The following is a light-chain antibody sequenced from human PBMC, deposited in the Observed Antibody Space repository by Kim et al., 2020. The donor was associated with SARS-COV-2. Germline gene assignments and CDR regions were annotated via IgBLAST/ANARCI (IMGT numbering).Light chain of an antibody. CDR1: SGHSSYA. V-gene: IGLV4-69*01. Sequence: QPVLTQSPSASASLGASVKLTCTLSSGHSSYAIAWHQQQPEKGPRYLMKLNSDGSHSKGDGIPDRFSGSSSGAERYLTISSLQSEVVADYYCQTWGTGIQVFGGGTKLTVL. CDR3: QTWGTGIQV. CDR2: LNSDGSH. J-gene: IGLJ3*02.